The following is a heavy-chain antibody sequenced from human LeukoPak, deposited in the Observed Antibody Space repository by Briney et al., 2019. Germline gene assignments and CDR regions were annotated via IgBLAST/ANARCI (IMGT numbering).Heavy chain of an antibody. CDR3: ARPLLRYFDSSFDY. V-gene: IGHV4-39*01. Sequence: SETLSLTCTVSGYSISSSSYYWGWIRQPPGKGLEWTGSIYYSGSTYYNPSLKSRVTISVDTSKNQFSLKLSSVTAADTAVYYCARPLLRYFDSSFDYWGQGTLVTVSS. CDR1: GYSISSSSYY. J-gene: IGHJ4*02. D-gene: IGHD3-9*01. CDR2: IYYSGST.